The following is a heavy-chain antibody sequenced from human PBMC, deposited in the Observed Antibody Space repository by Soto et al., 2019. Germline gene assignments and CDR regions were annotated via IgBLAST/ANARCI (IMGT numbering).Heavy chain of an antibody. CDR3: ARASGWYVSDY. V-gene: IGHV1-3*05. D-gene: IGHD6-19*01. CDR2: INAGNGNT. Sequence: QVQLVQSGAEEKKPGASVKVSCKASGYTFTSYAMHWVRQAPGQRLEWMGWINAGNGNTKYSQKFQGRVTITRDTAASTAYMELSSLRSEDTAVYYCARASGWYVSDYWGQGPLVTVSS. J-gene: IGHJ4*02. CDR1: GYTFTSYA.